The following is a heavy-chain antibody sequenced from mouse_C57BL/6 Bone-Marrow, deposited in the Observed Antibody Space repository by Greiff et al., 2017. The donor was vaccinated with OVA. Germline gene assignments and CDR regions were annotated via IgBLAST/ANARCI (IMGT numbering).Heavy chain of an antibody. Sequence: VQGVESGAELARPGASVKLSCKASGYTFTSYGISWVKQRTGQGLEWIGEIYPRSGNTYYNEKFKGKATLTADKSSSTAYMELRSLTSEDSAVYFCARCGTRRYFDVWGTGTTVTVSS. CDR3: ARCGTRRYFDV. CDR2: IYPRSGNT. D-gene: IGHD2-14*01. CDR1: GYTFTSYG. V-gene: IGHV1-81*01. J-gene: IGHJ1*03.